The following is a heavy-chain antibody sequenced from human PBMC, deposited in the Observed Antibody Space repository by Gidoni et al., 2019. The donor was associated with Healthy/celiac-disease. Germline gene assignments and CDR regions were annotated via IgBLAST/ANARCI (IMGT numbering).Heavy chain of an antibody. D-gene: IGHD3-22*01. CDR1: GGSISSTSYY. CDR2: IYYRGST. Sequence: QLQLQESGLGLVKPSETLSLTCTVSGGSISSTSYYWGWIRQPPGKGLEWIGSIYYRGSTYYNPSLKSRVTISVDTSKNQFSLKLSSVTAADTAVYYCASYSGYYYTPRSNDAFDIWGQGTMVTVSS. CDR3: ASYSGYYYTPRSNDAFDI. V-gene: IGHV4-39*07. J-gene: IGHJ3*02.